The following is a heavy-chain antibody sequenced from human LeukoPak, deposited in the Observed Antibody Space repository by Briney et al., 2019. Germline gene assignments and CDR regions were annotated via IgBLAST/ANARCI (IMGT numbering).Heavy chain of an antibody. CDR3: ARCYDILTGYYPFDP. V-gene: IGHV4-38-2*02. J-gene: IGHJ5*02. Sequence: SETLSLTCSVPGYSISSAYYWGWIRQPPGKGLEWIGTMYHSGSTNYNPSLKSRVTISVDTSKNQFSLKLSSVTAADTAVYYCARCYDILTGYYPFDPWGQGTLVTVSS. CDR1: GYSISSAYY. CDR2: MYHSGST. D-gene: IGHD3-9*01.